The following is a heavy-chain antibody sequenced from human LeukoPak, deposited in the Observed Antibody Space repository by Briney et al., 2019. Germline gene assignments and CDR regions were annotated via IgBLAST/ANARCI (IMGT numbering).Heavy chain of an antibody. Sequence: SETLSLTCTVSGGSISSYYWSWIRQPPGKGLEWIGYIYYSGITNYNPSLKSRVTISVDTSKNQFSLRLSSVTAADTAVYYCARHRDYGTGWYGFDYWGQGSLVTVSS. CDR3: ARHRDYGTGWYGFDY. J-gene: IGHJ4*02. D-gene: IGHD6-19*01. V-gene: IGHV4-59*08. CDR1: GGSISSYY. CDR2: IYYSGIT.